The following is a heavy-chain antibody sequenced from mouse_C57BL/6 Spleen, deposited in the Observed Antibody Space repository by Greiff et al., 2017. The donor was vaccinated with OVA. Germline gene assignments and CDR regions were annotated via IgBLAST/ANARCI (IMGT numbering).Heavy chain of an antibody. D-gene: IGHD3-1*01. CDR3: ARSGTGGYFDY. V-gene: IGHV1-69*01. Sequence: QVQLQQPGAELVMPGASVKLSCKASGYTFTSYWMHWVKQRPGQGLEWIGEIDPSDSYTNYNQKFKGKSTLTADKSSSTAYMQLRSLTSEDAAVYYCARSGTGGYFDYWGQGTTLTVSS. CDR1: GYTFTSYW. CDR2: IDPSDSYT. J-gene: IGHJ2*01.